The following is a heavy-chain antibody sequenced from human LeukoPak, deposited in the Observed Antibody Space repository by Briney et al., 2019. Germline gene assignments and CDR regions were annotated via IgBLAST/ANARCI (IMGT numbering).Heavy chain of an antibody. V-gene: IGHV3-66*03. CDR2: MRGSGET. J-gene: IGHJ5*02. Sequence: GGSLRLSCAVSGFTVRNYYMSWVRQAPGKGLEWVSLMRGSGETFYADSVKGRFTISTEDSTNKVHFQMSSLSVEETAVYFCARDRAATQDWVEFDPWGQGTLVTVSS. CDR1: GFTVRNYY. D-gene: IGHD2-15*01. CDR3: ARDRAATQDWVEFDP.